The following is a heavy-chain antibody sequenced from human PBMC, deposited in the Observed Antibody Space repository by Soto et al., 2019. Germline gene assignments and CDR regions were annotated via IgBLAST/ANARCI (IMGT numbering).Heavy chain of an antibody. CDR3: ATDQVSSSYNYYGMDV. D-gene: IGHD6-6*01. V-gene: IGHV1-69-2*01. J-gene: IGHJ6*02. CDR1: GYTFTDYY. Sequence: EVQLVQSGAEVKKPGATVKISCKVSGYTFTDYYMHWVQQAPGKGLEWMGLVDPEDGETIYAEKFQGRVNITADTSTDTAYMELSSMSSDDTAVYYCATDQVSSSYNYYGMDVWGQGTTVNVSS. CDR2: VDPEDGET.